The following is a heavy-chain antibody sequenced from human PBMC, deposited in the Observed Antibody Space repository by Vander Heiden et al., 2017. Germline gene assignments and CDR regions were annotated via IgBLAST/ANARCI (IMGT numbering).Heavy chain of an antibody. D-gene: IGHD1-26*01. V-gene: IGHV4-38-2*02. Sequence: QVQLQESGPGLVKPSETLSLTCAVSGYSISSGYYWGWIRQPPGKGLEWIGSIYHSGSTYYNTSLKRRVTISVDTSKNQFSRKLRSVTAADTAVYYCARDYSGVGAATNYYGMDVWGQGTTVTVSS. CDR1: GYSISSGYY. J-gene: IGHJ6*02. CDR3: ARDYSGVGAATNYYGMDV. CDR2: IYHSGST.